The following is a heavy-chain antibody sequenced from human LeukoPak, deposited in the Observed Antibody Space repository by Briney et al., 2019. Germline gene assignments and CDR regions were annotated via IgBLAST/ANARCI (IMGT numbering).Heavy chain of an antibody. D-gene: IGHD3-3*01. J-gene: IGHJ4*02. Sequence: PSETLSLTCTVSGGSISSSSYYWGWIRQPPGKGLEWIGSIYYSGSTYYNPSLKSRVTISVDTSKNQFSVKLSSVTAADTAVYYCARGDFWSGFYNYWGQGTLVTVSS. V-gene: IGHV4-39*07. CDR1: GGSISSSSYY. CDR2: IYYSGST. CDR3: ARGDFWSGFYNY.